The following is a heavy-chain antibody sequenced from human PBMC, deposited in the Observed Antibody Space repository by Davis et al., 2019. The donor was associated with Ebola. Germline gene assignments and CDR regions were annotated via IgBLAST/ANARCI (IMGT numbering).Heavy chain of an antibody. CDR1: GFTFSTYT. D-gene: IGHD2-15*01. V-gene: IGHV3-21*01. J-gene: IGHJ4*02. CDR3: ASLRGFCGGGTCYAWDF. CDR2: ITRTSGYI. Sequence: PGGSLRLSCAASGFTFSTYTMNWVRQAPGKGLEWVSSITRTSGYIYYADSVKGRFTISRDNSKNTVYLEVSSLGAEDTAVYYCASLRGFCGGGTCYAWDFWGQGTLVTVSS.